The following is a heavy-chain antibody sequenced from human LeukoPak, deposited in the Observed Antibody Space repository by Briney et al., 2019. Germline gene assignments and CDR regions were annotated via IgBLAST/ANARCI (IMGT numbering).Heavy chain of an antibody. J-gene: IGHJ4*02. Sequence: ASVNVSCKASGYTFTSYYVYWVRQAPGQGLEWMGTINPSGGSTSYARKFQGRVTMTRDTSTSTVYMELSSLRSEDTAVYYCARAYSNSSPFDYWGQGTLVTVSS. D-gene: IGHD6-6*01. CDR3: ARAYSNSSPFDY. V-gene: IGHV1-46*01. CDR2: INPSGGST. CDR1: GYTFTSYY.